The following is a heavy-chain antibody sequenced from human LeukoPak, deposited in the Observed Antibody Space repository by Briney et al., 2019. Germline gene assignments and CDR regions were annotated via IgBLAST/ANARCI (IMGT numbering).Heavy chain of an antibody. J-gene: IGHJ4*02. V-gene: IGHV1-69*05. CDR3: ARGVVGATTYSTPFDY. CDR2: IIPIFGTA. D-gene: IGHD1-26*01. CDR1: GGTFSSYA. Sequence: SVKLSCKASGGTFSSYAISWVRQAPGQGLEWMGGIIPIFGTANYAQKFQGRVTITTDESTSTAYMELSSLRSEDTAVYYCARGVVGATTYSTPFDYWGQGTLVTVSS.